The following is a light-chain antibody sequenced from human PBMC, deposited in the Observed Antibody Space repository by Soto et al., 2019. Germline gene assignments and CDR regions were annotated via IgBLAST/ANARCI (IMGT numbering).Light chain of an antibody. V-gene: IGKV1-39*01. CDR2: ATS. CDR3: QQSNDSPFT. CDR1: QNINMY. Sequence: DLQMTQSPSSLSASVGDRVTITCRTSQNINMYLNWYQQKPGRAPKLLIYATSTLESGVPSRFSGSGSGTDFILNISSLQPEDFATYYCQQSNDSPFTFGPGTKVDVK. J-gene: IGKJ3*01.